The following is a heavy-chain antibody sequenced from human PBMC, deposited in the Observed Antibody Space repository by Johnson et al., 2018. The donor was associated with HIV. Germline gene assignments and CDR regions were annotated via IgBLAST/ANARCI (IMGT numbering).Heavy chain of an antibody. CDR2: IWYDGSNK. J-gene: IGHJ3*02. CDR3: AKDSKVKRLTADAFDI. V-gene: IGHV3-33*03. D-gene: IGHD4-11*01. Sequence: VQLVESGGGVVQPGRSLRLSCAASGFTFSSYAMHWVRQAPGKGLEWVAVIWYDGSNKYYADSVKGRFTISRDNSKNSLYLQMNSLRTEDTALYYCAKDSKVKRLTADAFDIWGQGTMVTVSS. CDR1: GFTFSSYA.